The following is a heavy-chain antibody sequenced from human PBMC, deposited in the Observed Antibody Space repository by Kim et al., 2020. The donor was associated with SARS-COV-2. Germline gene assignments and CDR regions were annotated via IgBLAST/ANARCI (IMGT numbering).Heavy chain of an antibody. V-gene: IGHV1-18*03. CDR3: ARDLTWVYVDL. CDR2: NT. J-gene: IGHJ2*01. D-gene: IGHD6-13*01. Sequence: NTNYAQRFLGRVTMTTDTSSTTAYMELKSLRPDDMAVYYCARDLTWVYVDLWGRGTLVTVSS.